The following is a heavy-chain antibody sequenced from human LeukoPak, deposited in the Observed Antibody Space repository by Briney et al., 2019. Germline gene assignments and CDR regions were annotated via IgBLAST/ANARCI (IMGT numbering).Heavy chain of an antibody. CDR3: ARGGWWLENAKRRDGYNLGY. D-gene: IGHD5-24*01. J-gene: IGHJ4*02. V-gene: IGHV4-34*01. CDR1: GGSFSGYY. Sequence: SETQSLTCAVYGGSFSGYYWSWIRQPPGKGLEWIGEINHSGSTNYNPSLKSRVTISVDTSKNQFSLKLSSVTAADTAVYYCARGGWWLENAKRRDGYNLGYWGQGTLVNVSS. CDR2: INHSGST.